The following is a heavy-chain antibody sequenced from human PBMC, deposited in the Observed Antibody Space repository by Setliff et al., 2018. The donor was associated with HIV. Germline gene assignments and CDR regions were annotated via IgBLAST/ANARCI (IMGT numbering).Heavy chain of an antibody. V-gene: IGHV4-31*01. CDR3: ARAMSSSWYIDGFDI. J-gene: IGHJ3*02. Sequence: SETLSLTCTVSGGSISGGVHYWSWIRQHPGKGREWIGYIHYSGSTYYNPSLKSYVTISVDTSKNRLSLKLGPGTAADAAVYYCARAMSSSWYIDGFDIWGQGTVVTV. CDR2: IHYSGST. CDR1: GGSISGGVHY. D-gene: IGHD6-13*01.